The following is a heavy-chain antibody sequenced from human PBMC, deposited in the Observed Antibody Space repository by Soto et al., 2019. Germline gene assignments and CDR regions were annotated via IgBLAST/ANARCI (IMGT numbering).Heavy chain of an antibody. CDR1: GYTFTSYY. Sequence: ASVKVSCKAPGYTFTSYYMHWVRQAPGQGLEWMGIINPSGGSTSYAQKFQGRVTMTRDTSTSTVYMELSSLRSEDTAVYYCAIDQPTSALVEMATISGFQHWGQGTLVTVRS. CDR3: AIDQPTSALVEMATISGFQH. CDR2: INPSGGST. D-gene: IGHD5-12*01. J-gene: IGHJ1*01. V-gene: IGHV1-46*01.